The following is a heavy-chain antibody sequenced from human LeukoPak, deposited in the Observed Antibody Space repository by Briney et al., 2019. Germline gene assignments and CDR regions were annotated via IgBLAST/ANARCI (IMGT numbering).Heavy chain of an antibody. CDR1: GGSISSSSYY. V-gene: IGHV4-39*02. CDR3: ARERTYYDFWSGTMDY. D-gene: IGHD3-3*01. Sequence: NPSETLSLTCTVSGGSISSSSYYWGWIRQPPGKGLEWIGSIYYSGSTYYNPSLKSRVTISVDTSKNQFSLKLSSVTAADTAVYYCARERTYYDFWSGTMDYWGQGTLVTVSS. CDR2: IYYSGST. J-gene: IGHJ4*02.